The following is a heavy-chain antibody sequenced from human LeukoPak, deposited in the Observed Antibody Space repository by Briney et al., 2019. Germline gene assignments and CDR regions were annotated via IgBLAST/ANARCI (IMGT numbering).Heavy chain of an antibody. CDR1: GFTFSSSA. Sequence: GGSLRLSCAASGFTFSSSAMSWVRQAPGKGLEWVSAISNNGGYTYYADSVQGRFTISRDNSKSTLCLQMNSLRAEDTAVYYCAKESFIPYRYHSSGYIDYWGQGTLVTVSS. CDR3: AKESFIPYRYHSSGYIDY. V-gene: IGHV3-23*01. J-gene: IGHJ4*02. D-gene: IGHD3-22*01. CDR2: ISNNGGYT.